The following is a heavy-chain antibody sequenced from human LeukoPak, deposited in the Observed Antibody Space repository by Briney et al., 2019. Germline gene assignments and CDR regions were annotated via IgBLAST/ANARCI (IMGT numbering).Heavy chain of an antibody. CDR1: GGTFSSYA. J-gene: IGHJ3*02. Sequence: SVKVSCKASGGTFSSYAISWVRQAPGQGLEWVGGIIPIFGTAKYAQKVQGRVTMSTDESTSTAYMELSSLRSEDTAVYYCAREGGITVFGVAQPGGAFDIWGQGTMVIVSS. CDR2: IIPIFGTA. CDR3: AREGGITVFGVAQPGGAFDI. D-gene: IGHD3-3*01. V-gene: IGHV1-69*05.